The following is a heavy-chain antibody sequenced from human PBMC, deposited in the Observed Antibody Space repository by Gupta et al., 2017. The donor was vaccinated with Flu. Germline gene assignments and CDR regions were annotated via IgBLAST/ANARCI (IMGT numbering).Heavy chain of an antibody. CDR3: AKTSTRNVLAAAVPE. V-gene: IGHV3-23*01. Sequence: FRSYAMSWARQAPGKGLEWVAGIITTGSGGSSYYADSVKGRFTISRDNSNDVLYLQMTSLRPEDSAMYYFAKTSTRNVLAAAVPEWGQGT. CDR1: FRSYA. D-gene: IGHD6-25*01. J-gene: IGHJ4*02. CDR2: IITTGSGGSS.